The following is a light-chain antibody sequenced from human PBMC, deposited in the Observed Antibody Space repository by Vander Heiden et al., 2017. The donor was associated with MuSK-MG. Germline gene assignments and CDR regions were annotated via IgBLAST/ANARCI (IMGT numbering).Light chain of an antibody. Sequence: SSLSASVGDRVTITCRASQSISSYLNWYQQKPGKAPKLLIYAASSLQSGVPSRFSGSGSGTDFTLTISRLQPEDFATYYCQQSDSTLITFGQGTQVEIK. CDR3: QQSDSTLIT. CDR1: QSISSY. CDR2: AAS. J-gene: IGKJ5*01. V-gene: IGKV1-39*01.